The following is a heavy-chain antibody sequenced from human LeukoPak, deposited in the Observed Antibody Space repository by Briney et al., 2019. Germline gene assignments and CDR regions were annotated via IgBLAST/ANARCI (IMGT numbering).Heavy chain of an antibody. CDR1: GFTFIDFY. CDR3: ARETVPTDFDY. CDR2: ISSSGSTI. V-gene: IGHV3-11*04. J-gene: IGHJ4*02. D-gene: IGHD4-17*01. Sequence: PGGSLRLSCAASGFTFIDFYVSWIRQAPGRGLEWVSYISSSGSTIYYADSVKGRFTISMDNAKNSLYLQMNSLRAEDTAVYFCARETVPTDFDYWGQGTLVTVSS.